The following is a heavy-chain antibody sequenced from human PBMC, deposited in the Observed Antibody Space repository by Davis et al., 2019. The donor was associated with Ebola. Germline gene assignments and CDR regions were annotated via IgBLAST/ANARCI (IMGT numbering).Heavy chain of an antibody. CDR3: ARDVYSSSSDYFDY. D-gene: IGHD6-6*01. V-gene: IGHV1-3*01. CDR2: INAGNGNA. J-gene: IGHJ4*02. Sequence: AASVKVSCKASGYTFTSYGIHWVRQAPGQRLEWMGWINAGNGNAKYSQKFQGRVTITRDTSASTAYMELSSLRSEDTAVYYCARDVYSSSSDYFDYWGQGTLVTVSS. CDR1: GYTFTSYG.